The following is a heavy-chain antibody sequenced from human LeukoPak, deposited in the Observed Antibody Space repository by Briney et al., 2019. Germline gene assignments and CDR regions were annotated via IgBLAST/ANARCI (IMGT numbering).Heavy chain of an antibody. Sequence: PGRSLRLSCAASGFTFSSYGMHWVRPAPGKGLEWVAVIWYDGSNKYYADSVKGRFTISRDNSKNTLYLQMNSLRAEDTAVYYCAKGVTIDPFDIWGQGTMVTVSS. J-gene: IGHJ3*02. CDR2: IWYDGSNK. V-gene: IGHV3-33*06. D-gene: IGHD3-3*01. CDR3: AKGVTIDPFDI. CDR1: GFTFSSYG.